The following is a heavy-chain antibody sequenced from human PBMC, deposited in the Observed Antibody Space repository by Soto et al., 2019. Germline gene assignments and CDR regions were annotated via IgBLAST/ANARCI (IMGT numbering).Heavy chain of an antibody. J-gene: IGHJ4*02. V-gene: IGHV3-7*01. CDR1: GFMFSAYW. D-gene: IGHD2-21*01. CDR3: VREDWHRFDS. Sequence: EVQLVESGGRLVQPGGSLRLSCAASGFMFSAYWMSWVRQTPGKGLEWVATISGGASDKFYVDSVKGRFTVSRDDAKNSVYLQMNSLRDEDTAVYYCVREDWHRFDSLGQGTLVTVSS. CDR2: ISGGASDK.